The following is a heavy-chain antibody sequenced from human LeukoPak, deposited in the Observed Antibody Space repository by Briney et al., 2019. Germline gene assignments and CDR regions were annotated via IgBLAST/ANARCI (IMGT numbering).Heavy chain of an antibody. J-gene: IGHJ4*02. CDR3: GRPVDNGYDSPIDY. V-gene: IGHV3-64*01. CDR1: GFTLSNHA. Sequence: QPGGSLRLSCAASGFTLSNHAMHWVRQVPGKGLEYVSAISDKGDSEYYANSVKGRFTISRDDSKNTLFLQMGSLRVEGTGVYYCGRPVDNGYDSPIDYWGQGTLVTVSS. CDR2: ISDKGDSE. D-gene: IGHD5-12*01.